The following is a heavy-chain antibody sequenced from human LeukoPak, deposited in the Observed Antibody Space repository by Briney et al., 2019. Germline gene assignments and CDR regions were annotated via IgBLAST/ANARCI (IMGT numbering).Heavy chain of an antibody. CDR3: ATIKRGNIFGYFDF. V-gene: IGHV4-59*11. CDR2: MLDTVTT. D-gene: IGHD5-18*01. J-gene: IGHJ4*02. CDR1: GASMNTHY. Sequence: SETLSLTCAVSGASMNTHYWSWIRQPPGRGLEGIGYMLDTVTTKDNPSLKSRFTLSADTSKNQFSLRLTSVTAADTAVYYCATIKRGNIFGYFDFWGQGIPVTVSS.